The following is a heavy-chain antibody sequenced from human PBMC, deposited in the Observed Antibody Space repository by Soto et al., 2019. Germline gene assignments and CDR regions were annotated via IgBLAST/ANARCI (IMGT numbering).Heavy chain of an antibody. J-gene: IGHJ4*02. CDR3: TGDLAGSGVF. CDR2: TNRDGRST. CDR1: GLTFSTYW. Sequence: EMQLVESGGAVVQPGGSLRLSCAGSGLTFSTYWMHWVRQVPGKGLVWVARTNRDGRSTNYAESVKGRFIISRDNAKNTLYLQMDSLRVDDTAVYFCTGDLAGSGVFWGQGTLVTVSS. V-gene: IGHV3-74*01. D-gene: IGHD3-3*02.